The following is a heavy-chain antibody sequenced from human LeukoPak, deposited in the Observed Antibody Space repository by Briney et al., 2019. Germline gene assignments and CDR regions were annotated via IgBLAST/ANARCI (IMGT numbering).Heavy chain of an antibody. J-gene: IGHJ4*02. V-gene: IGHV3-23*01. Sequence: GGSLRLSCAASGFTFSTYAMSWVRQAPGKGLEWVSGISESGGSTDYADSAKGRFTISRDNSKNTLYLQVNSLRVEDTAVYYCAKSYCSSGSCKRRGFDYWGQGTLVTVSS. CDR3: AKSYCSSGSCKRRGFDY. CDR2: ISESGGST. CDR1: GFTFSTYA. D-gene: IGHD2-15*01.